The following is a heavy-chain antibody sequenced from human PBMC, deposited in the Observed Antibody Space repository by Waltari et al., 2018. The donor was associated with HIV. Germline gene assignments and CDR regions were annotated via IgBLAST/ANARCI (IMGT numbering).Heavy chain of an antibody. CDR2: MDPNRGNT. V-gene: IGHV1-8*01. Sequence: QVQLVQSGAEVKKPGASVKVSCKASGYTFTSYDINWVRQATGQGLEWMGWMDPNRGNTGYAQKFQGRVTMTRNTSISTAYMELSSLRSEDTAVYYCARGYHQFTRGSDGMDVWGQGTTVTVSS. CDR3: ARGYHQFTRGSDGMDV. CDR1: GYTFTSYD. D-gene: IGHD2-2*01. J-gene: IGHJ6*02.